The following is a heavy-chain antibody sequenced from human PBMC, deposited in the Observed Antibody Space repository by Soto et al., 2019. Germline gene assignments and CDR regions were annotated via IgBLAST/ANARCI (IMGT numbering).Heavy chain of an antibody. CDR1: GYSFTTYG. Sequence: QVQLVQSGAEVKKPGASVKVSCKSSGYSFTTYGIHWLRHAPGQSLEWMGWINGGSGKVTYSQRFQDRVTISRDTSASTDYLEVSGLTFADTAVYSCARTSIPSQPKGLDVWGQGTAVIVSS. D-gene: IGHD2-2*02. J-gene: IGHJ6*02. CDR3: ARTSIPSQPKGLDV. CDR2: INGGSGKV. V-gene: IGHV1-3*01.